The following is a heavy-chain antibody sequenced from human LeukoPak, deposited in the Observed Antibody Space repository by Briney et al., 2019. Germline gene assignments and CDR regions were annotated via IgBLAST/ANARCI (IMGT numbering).Heavy chain of an antibody. D-gene: IGHD3-22*01. CDR2: IRSKANSYAT. J-gene: IGHJ4*02. CDR1: GFTFSGSA. V-gene: IGHV3-73*01. CDR3: TRPYYYDSSGYTEY. Sequence: TGGSLRLSCAASGFTFSGSAMHWVRQASGKGLEWVGRIRSKANSYATAYAASVKGRFTISRDDSKNTAYLQMNSLKTEDTAVYYCTRPYYYDSSGYTEYWGQGTLVTVSS.